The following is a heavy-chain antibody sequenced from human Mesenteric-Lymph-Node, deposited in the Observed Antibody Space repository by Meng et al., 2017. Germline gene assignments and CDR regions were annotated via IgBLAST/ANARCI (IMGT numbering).Heavy chain of an antibody. CDR1: GYTFSSSYA. CDR3: AVTTQYYFDY. J-gene: IGHJ4*02. CDR2: IIPIFGTA. Sequence: QLLWVHSGSELKKPGASVEVSCKASGYTFSSSYAMSWVRQAPGQGLEWMGWIIPIFGTANYAQRFQGRVTITADKSTSTAYMELSSLRSEDTAVYYCAVTTQYYFDYWGQGTLVTVSS. V-gene: IGHV1-69*06. D-gene: IGHD1-26*01.